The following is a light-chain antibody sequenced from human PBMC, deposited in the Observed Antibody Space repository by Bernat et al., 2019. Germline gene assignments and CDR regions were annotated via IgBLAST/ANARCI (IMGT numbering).Light chain of an antibody. CDR1: SSDVGSYNL. CDR3: CSYAGSSTYV. V-gene: IGLV2-23*02. CDR2: EFS. Sequence: QSALTQPASVSGSPGQSITISCTGTSSDVGSYNLVSWYQQHPGKAPKLMIYEFSKRPSGGSNRFSGSKSGNTASLPISGLQAEDEADYYCCSYAGSSTYVCGTGTKVTVL. J-gene: IGLJ1*01.